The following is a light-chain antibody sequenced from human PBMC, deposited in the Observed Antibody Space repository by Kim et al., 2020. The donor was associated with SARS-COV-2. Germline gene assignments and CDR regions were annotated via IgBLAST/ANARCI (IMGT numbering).Light chain of an antibody. CDR2: RDS. J-gene: IGLJ3*02. V-gene: IGLV3-9*01. Sequence: VALGQTAGITCGGDNIGSKHVHWDQQKAGQAPVLVIYRDSSRPAEIPERFSGSNSGNTATLTVSRAQAGDEADYYCQVWDNNTWVFGAGTQLTVL. CDR1: NIGSKH. CDR3: QVWDNNTWV.